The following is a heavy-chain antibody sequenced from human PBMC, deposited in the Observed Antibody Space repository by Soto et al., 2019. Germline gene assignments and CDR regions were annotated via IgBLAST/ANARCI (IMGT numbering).Heavy chain of an antibody. CDR2: INSDGSST. D-gene: IGHD3-9*01. J-gene: IGHJ6*02. Sequence: GGSLRLSCAASGFTFSSYWMHWVRQAPGKGLVWVSRINSDGSSTSYADSVKGRFTISRDNAKNTLYLQMNILRAEDTALYYCARPWEFFFILTGYYHYYYYFGMDVWGQGTTVTVSS. CDR3: ARPWEFFFILTGYYHYYYYFGMDV. V-gene: IGHV3-74*01. CDR1: GFTFSSYW.